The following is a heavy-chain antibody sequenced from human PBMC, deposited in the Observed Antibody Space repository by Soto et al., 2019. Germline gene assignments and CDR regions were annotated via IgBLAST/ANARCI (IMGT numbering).Heavy chain of an antibody. CDR1: GGSISSSSYY. CDR2: IYYSGST. V-gene: IGHV4-39*01. D-gene: IGHD3-3*01. CDR3: ARGIYDFWSGYRTPLDY. J-gene: IGHJ4*02. Sequence: SETLSLICTVSGGSISSSSYYWGWIRQPPGKGLEWIGSIYYSGSTYYNPSLKSRVTISVDTSKNQFSLKLSSVTAADTAVYYCARGIYDFWSGYRTPLDYWGQGTRVTVSS.